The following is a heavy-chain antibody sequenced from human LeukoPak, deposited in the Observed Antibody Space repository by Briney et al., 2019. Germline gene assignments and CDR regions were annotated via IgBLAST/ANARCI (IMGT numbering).Heavy chain of an antibody. CDR3: GRGWVGFGELNY. Sequence: PGGSLRLSCAASGFTFSSYAMHWVRQAPGKGLEWVAVISYDGSNKFYADYVKGRFILSRENSKNTMYLQLKSRRIADTAVDYCGRGWVGFGELNYWGQGTLVTVSS. D-gene: IGHD3-10*01. CDR1: GFTFSSYA. J-gene: IGHJ4*02. V-gene: IGHV3-30-3*01. CDR2: ISYDGSNK.